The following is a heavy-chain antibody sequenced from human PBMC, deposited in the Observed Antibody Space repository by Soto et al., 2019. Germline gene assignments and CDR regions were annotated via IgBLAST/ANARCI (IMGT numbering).Heavy chain of an antibody. CDR3: ARHHDVVVTASPFDY. CDR1: GYSITSYW. V-gene: IGHV5-51*01. J-gene: IGHJ4*02. CDR2: IYPGDSDT. D-gene: IGHD2-21*02. Sequence: GVSLKISCKGAGYSITSYWSGWVSQMPGKGLEWMGIIYPGDSDTRYSPSFQGQVTISADKSISTAYLQWSSLKASDTAMYYCARHHDVVVTASPFDYWGQGTLVTVSS.